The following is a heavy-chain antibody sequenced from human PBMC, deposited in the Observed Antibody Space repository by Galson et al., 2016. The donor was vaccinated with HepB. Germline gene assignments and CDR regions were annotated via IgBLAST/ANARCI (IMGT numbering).Heavy chain of an antibody. CDR1: GFTFSSYA. V-gene: IGHV3-23*01. CDR3: AKRWSFWFRGRYDFWSDHKALDY. D-gene: IGHD3-3*01. CDR2: ISGSGGST. Sequence: SLRLSCAASGFTFSSYAMNWVRQAPGKGLEWVSGISGSGGSTSYADSVKGRFTISRDNSKKKVYLQMNSLRAEDTAVYYCAKRWSFWFRGRYDFWSDHKALDYWGQGTLVTVSS. J-gene: IGHJ4*02.